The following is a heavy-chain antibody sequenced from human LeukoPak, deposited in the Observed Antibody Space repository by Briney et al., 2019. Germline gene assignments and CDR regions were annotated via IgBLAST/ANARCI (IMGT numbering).Heavy chain of an antibody. D-gene: IGHD6-13*01. Sequence: GGSLRLSCAASGFTFSSYGIRWVRQATGRGLEWVSSIGTAVDQYYPGSVKARFTISRENAKSSLYLQMNSLRAGDTAVYYCARSGSSSSFGYYGMDVWGKGTTVTVSS. CDR3: ARSGSSSSFGYYGMDV. V-gene: IGHV3-13*05. CDR2: IGTAVDQ. J-gene: IGHJ6*04. CDR1: GFTFSSYG.